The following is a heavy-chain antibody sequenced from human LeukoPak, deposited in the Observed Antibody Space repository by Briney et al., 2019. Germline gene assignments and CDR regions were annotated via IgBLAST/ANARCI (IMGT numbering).Heavy chain of an antibody. CDR3: TSFYFYDSSSPIGLVRY. CDR2: IRSKGNDYAT. Sequence: GGSLRLSCAASGFTFSGSTIHWVRQASGKGLEWVGRIRSKGNDYATAYAVSVKGRFTISRDDSKNTAYLQMNSVRTEDTAVYYCTSFYFYDSSSPIGLVRYWGQGTLVTVSS. CDR1: GFTFSGST. D-gene: IGHD3-22*01. J-gene: IGHJ4*02. V-gene: IGHV3-73*01.